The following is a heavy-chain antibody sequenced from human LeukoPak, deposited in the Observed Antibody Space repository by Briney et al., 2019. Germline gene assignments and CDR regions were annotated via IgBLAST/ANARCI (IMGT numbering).Heavy chain of an antibody. V-gene: IGHV1-46*01. D-gene: IGHD3-9*01. CDR2: ISPSGGST. Sequence: ASVKVSCKASGYTFTSYYMHWVRQAPGQGLEWMGIISPSGGSTSYAQKFQGRVTMTRDTSTSTVYMELSSLRSEDTAVYYCARGRYYSILTTYTPPNYWGQGTLVTVSS. CDR3: ARGRYYSILTTYTPPNY. CDR1: GYTFTSYY. J-gene: IGHJ4*02.